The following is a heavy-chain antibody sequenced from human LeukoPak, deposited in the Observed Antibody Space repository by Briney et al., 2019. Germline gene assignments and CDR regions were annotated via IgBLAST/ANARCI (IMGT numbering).Heavy chain of an antibody. CDR3: ARDDSSGWYGFDY. J-gene: IGHJ4*02. V-gene: IGHV4-39*07. CDR1: GGSISSSSYY. Sequence: SETLSLTCTVSGGSISSSSYYWGWIRQPPGKGLEWIGSIYYSGSTYYNPSIKSRVTISVDTSKNQFSLKLSSVTAADTAVYYCARDDSSGWYGFDYWGQGTLVTVSS. D-gene: IGHD6-19*01. CDR2: IYYSGST.